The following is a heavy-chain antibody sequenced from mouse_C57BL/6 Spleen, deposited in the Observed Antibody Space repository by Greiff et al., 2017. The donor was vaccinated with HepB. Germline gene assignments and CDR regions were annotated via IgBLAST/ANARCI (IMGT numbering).Heavy chain of an antibody. CDR3: ASYGSFYYAMDY. J-gene: IGHJ4*01. CDR1: GFTFSDYG. Sequence: DVQLVESGGGLVKPGGSLKLSCAASGFTFSDYGMHWVRQAPEKGLEWVAYISSGSSTIYYADTVKGRFTISRDNAKNTLFLQMTSLRSEDTAMYYCASYGSFYYAMDYWGQGTSVTVSS. V-gene: IGHV5-17*01. CDR2: ISSGSSTI. D-gene: IGHD1-1*01.